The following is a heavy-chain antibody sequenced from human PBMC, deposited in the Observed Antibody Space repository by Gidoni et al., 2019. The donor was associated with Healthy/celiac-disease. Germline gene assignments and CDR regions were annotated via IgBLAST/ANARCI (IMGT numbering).Heavy chain of an antibody. CDR2: ISWNSGSI. CDR1: GFTFDDYA. CDR3: AKAPYSSSWYDWFDP. V-gene: IGHV3-9*01. D-gene: IGHD6-13*01. Sequence: EVQLVESGGGLVQPGRSLRLSCAASGFTFDDYAMHWVRQAPGKGLEWVSGISWNSGSIGYADSVKGRFTISRDNAKNSLYLQMNSLRAEDTALYYCAKAPYSSSWYDWFDPWGQGTLVTVSS. J-gene: IGHJ5*02.